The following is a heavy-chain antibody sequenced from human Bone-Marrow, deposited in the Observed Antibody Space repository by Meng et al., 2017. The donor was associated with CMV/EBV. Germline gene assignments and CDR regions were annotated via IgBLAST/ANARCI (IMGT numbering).Heavy chain of an antibody. D-gene: IGHD2-2*02. J-gene: IGHJ6*02. V-gene: IGHV3-15*01. Sequence: GESLKISCAASGFTFSNAWMSWVRQAPGKGLEWVGRIKSKTDGGTTDYAAPVKGRFTISRDDSKNTLYLQMNSLKTEDTAVYYCTTEDIVVVPAAIGSSVYYYGMDVCGQGTTVTVSS. CDR1: GFTFSNAW. CDR2: IKSKTDGGTT. CDR3: TTEDIVVVPAAIGSSVYYYGMDV.